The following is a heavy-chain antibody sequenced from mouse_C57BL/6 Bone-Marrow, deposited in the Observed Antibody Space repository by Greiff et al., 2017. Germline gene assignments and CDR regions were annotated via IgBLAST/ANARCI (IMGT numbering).Heavy chain of an antibody. CDR1: GYSITSGYD. CDR3: ARGDYDVPFAY. D-gene: IGHD2-4*01. J-gene: IGHJ3*01. CDR2: ISYSVST. V-gene: IGHV3-1*01. Sequence: EVKLEESGPGMVKPSQSLSLTCTVTGYSITSGYDWHWIRHFPGNKLEWMGYISYSVSTNYNPSLKSRISITHDTSKNHFFLKLNSVTTEDTATYYCARGDYDVPFAYWGQGTLVTVSA.